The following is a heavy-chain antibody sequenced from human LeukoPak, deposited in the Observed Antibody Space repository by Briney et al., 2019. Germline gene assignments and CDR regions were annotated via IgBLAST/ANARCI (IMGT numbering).Heavy chain of an antibody. CDR3: ARAGGPNQEERDY. Sequence: GGSLRLSCAASGFTFSSYSMNWVRQALGKGLEWVSSISSSSSYIHYADSVKGRFTISRDNAKNSLYLQMNSLRAEDTAVYYCARAGGPNQEERDYWGQGTLVTVSS. CDR1: GFTFSSYS. V-gene: IGHV3-21*01. J-gene: IGHJ4*02. D-gene: IGHD1-1*01. CDR2: ISSSSSYI.